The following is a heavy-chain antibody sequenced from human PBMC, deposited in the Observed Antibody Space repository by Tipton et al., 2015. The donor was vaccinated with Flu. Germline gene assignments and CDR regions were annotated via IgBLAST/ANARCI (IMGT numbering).Heavy chain of an antibody. D-gene: IGHD2-8*02. J-gene: IGHJ4*02. CDR2: ISHTGTT. CDR3: ASSLSTPGGFDY. V-gene: IGHV3-53*01. CDR1: GFTVSGNY. Sequence: SLRLSCAASGFTVSGNYMIWVRRAPGKGLEWVSSISHTGTTGYADPVKGRFIISRDSSKNTLFLEMNSLRAEDTAAYYCASSLSTPGGFDYWGQGTLVTVSS.